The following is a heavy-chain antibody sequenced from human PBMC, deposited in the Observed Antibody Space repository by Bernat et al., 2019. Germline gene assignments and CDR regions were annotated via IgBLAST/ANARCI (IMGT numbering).Heavy chain of an antibody. Sequence: QVQLVESGGGVVQPGRSLRLSCAASGFTFSSYGMHWVRQAPGKGLEWVAVISYDGSNKYYADSVKGRFTISRDNSKNTLYLQMKSLRAEDTAVYYCEEKDAYSSRWDRRDYYCYYGMDVWGQGTTVTVSS. V-gene: IGHV3-30*18. CDR3: EEKDAYSSRWDRRDYYCYYGMDV. CDR2: ISYDGSNK. J-gene: IGHJ6*02. D-gene: IGHD6-13*01. CDR1: GFTFSSYG.